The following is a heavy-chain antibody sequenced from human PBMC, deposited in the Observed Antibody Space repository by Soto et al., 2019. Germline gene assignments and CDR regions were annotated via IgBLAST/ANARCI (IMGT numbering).Heavy chain of an antibody. J-gene: IGHJ6*02. CDR1: GYTFTSYG. Sequence: ASVKVSCKASGYTFTSYGISWVRQAPGQGLEWMGWISAYNGNTNYAQKLQGRVTMTTDTSTSTAYMELRSLRSDDTAVYYCARGRYSGSYYYYYGMDVWGQGTTVTVSS. CDR2: ISAYNGNT. CDR3: ARGRYSGSYYYYYGMDV. V-gene: IGHV1-18*01. D-gene: IGHD1-26*01.